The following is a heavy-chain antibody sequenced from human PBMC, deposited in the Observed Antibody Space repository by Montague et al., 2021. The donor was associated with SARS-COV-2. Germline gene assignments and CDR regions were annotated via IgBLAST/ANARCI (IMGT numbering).Heavy chain of an antibody. V-gene: IGHV4-34*01. Sequence: SETLSLTCAVYGGSVSGYDWSWIRQPPGKGLEWIGEVYHSRTTKYNQSLKSRVTISVETSKNKFSLKLNSVTAADTAVDYCARGRSETIIVVVVPLYYYYMDVWGKGTTVTVSS. CDR3: ARGRSETIIVVVVPLYYYYMDV. D-gene: IGHD3-22*01. CDR1: GGSVSGYD. J-gene: IGHJ6*03. CDR2: VYHSRTT.